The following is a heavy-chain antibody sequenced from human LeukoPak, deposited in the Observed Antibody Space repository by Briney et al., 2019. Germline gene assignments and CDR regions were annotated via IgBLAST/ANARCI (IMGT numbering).Heavy chain of an antibody. CDR3: AKAYYYVSGSYYLGDY. J-gene: IGHJ4*02. D-gene: IGHD3-10*01. V-gene: IGHV3-48*03. CDR2: ISTSGSTI. Sequence: GGSLRLSCEASGFXLSSYEMNWVRQAPGKGLEWISYISTSGSTIYYADSVQGRFTISRDNARNSLYLQMNTLRAEDTAVYYCAKAYYYVSGSYYLGDYWGQGTLVTVSS. CDR1: GFXLSSYE.